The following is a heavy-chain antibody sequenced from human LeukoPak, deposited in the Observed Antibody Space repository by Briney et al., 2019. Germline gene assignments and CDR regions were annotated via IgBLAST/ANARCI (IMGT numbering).Heavy chain of an antibody. J-gene: IGHJ4*02. Sequence: GGSLRLSCAASGFTFSSYSMNWVRQAPGKGLEWVSSISDSSRYIFYADSVKGRFTISSDNAKNSLYLQMNSLRAEDTAVYYCAREVYCSHTTCYYFDYWGLGTLVTVSS. V-gene: IGHV3-21*01. D-gene: IGHD2/OR15-2a*01. CDR1: GFTFSSYS. CDR2: ISDSSRYI. CDR3: AREVYCSHTTCYYFDY.